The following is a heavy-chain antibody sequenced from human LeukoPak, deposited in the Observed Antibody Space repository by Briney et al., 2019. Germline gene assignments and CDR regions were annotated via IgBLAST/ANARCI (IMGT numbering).Heavy chain of an antibody. V-gene: IGHV4-38-2*02. D-gene: IGHD6-13*01. J-gene: IGHJ5*02. Sequence: SETLSLTCTVSGYSISSGYFWGWIRPPPGKGLEWIGTIYNSGSTYYNASLESRVTISVDTSKNQFSLKLSSVTAADTAVYYCARAYSSSWYFNWFDPWGQGTLVTVSS. CDR2: IYNSGST. CDR1: GYSISSGYF. CDR3: ARAYSSSWYFNWFDP.